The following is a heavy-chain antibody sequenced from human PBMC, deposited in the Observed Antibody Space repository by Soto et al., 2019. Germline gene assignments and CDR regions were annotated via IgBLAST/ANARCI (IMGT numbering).Heavy chain of an antibody. CDR2: IIPIFGTA. V-gene: IGHV1-69*12. CDR1: GGTFSSYA. Sequence: QVQLVQSGAEVKKPGSSVKVSCKASGGTFSSYAITWVRQAPGQGLAWMGGIIPIFGTANYAQKFQARVTITADETTSTAYMELSILRSEDTAVYYCARDRGPSSGYYPYWFDPWGQGTLVTVSS. CDR3: ARDRGPSSGYYPYWFDP. D-gene: IGHD3-22*01. J-gene: IGHJ5*02.